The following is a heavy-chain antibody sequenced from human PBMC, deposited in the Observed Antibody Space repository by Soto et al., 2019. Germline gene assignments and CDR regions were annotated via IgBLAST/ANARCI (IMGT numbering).Heavy chain of an antibody. CDR2: IHYTGTT. CDR1: SGSIRISNYY. J-gene: IGHJ5*02. Sequence: PSXTLSLTCTVSSGSIRISNYYWGWIRQPPGKGLEWIGSIHYTGTTYYNPSLKSRVTISVDTSKNQFSLKLNSVTAADTAVFYCARHQSSDFIRFDPWGEGTLVTVSS. CDR3: ARHQSSDFIRFDP. D-gene: IGHD6-19*01. V-gene: IGHV4-39*01.